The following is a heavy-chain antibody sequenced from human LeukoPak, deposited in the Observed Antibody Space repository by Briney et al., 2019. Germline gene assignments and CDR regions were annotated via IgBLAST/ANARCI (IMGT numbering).Heavy chain of an antibody. CDR3: ARVEASGYDYGAFDY. J-gene: IGHJ4*02. V-gene: IGHV3-9*01. CDR2: ISWNSGSI. Sequence: GGSLRLSCAASGFTFDDYAMHWVRQAPGKGLEWVSSISWNSGSIGYADSVKGRFTISRDNAKNSLYLQMNSLRAEDTAVYYCARVEASGYDYGAFDYWGQGTLVTVSS. CDR1: GFTFDDYA. D-gene: IGHD5-12*01.